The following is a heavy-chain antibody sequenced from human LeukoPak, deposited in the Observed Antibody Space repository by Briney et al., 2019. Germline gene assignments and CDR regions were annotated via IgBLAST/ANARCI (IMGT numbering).Heavy chain of an antibody. Sequence: PSETLSLTCTVSGGSFSSYYWSWIRQSPGKGLEWIGYIYYSGSTNYNPSLKSRVTISVDTSKNQFSLKLSSVTAADTAVYYCARGLHHSSGWYFLAWFDPWGQGTLVTVSS. CDR2: IYYSGST. J-gene: IGHJ5*02. CDR3: ARGLHHSSGWYFLAWFDP. D-gene: IGHD6-19*01. V-gene: IGHV4-59*08. CDR1: GGSFSSYY.